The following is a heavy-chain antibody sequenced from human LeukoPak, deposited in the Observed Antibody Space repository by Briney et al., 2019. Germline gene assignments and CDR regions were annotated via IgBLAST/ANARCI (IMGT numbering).Heavy chain of an antibody. CDR3: AKVRVVGASDAYDI. CDR1: GFTFSSYA. CDR2: ISGTGGGT. Sequence: PGGSLRLSCAASGFTFSSYAINWVRQTPGRGLEWVSAISGTGGGTYYGDSVKGRFTISRDNSKNTLYLQMNSLRAEDTAVYYCAKVRVVGASDAYDIWGQGTMVTVSS. V-gene: IGHV3-23*01. J-gene: IGHJ3*02. D-gene: IGHD1-26*01.